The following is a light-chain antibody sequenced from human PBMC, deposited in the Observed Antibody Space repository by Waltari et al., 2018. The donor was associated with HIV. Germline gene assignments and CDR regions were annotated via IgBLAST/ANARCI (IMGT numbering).Light chain of an antibody. CDR2: RNY. Sequence: QSVLTQPPSVSGTPGQTVTISCSGSTSNIETEALYWYQQLPGTAPKLPIYRNYTRPSGVSDRFSGSKSGASASLVISGLRSEDEAHYYCVSYDSRLDERLFGGGTKLTVL. V-gene: IGLV1-47*01. CDR3: VSYDSRLDERL. J-gene: IGLJ3*02. CDR1: TSNIETEA.